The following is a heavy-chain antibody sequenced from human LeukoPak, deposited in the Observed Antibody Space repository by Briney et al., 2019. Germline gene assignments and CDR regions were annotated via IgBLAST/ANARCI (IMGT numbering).Heavy chain of an antibody. V-gene: IGHV3-30-3*01. D-gene: IGHD4-17*01. CDR3: ETYGDDHDY. J-gene: IGHJ4*02. Sequence: GGSLRLSCAASGFTFSSYAMRWVRQAPGKGLEWVAVISYDGSNKYYADSVKGRFTISRDNSKNTLYLQMNSLRAEDTAVYYCETYGDDHDYWGQGTLVTVSS. CDR2: ISYDGSNK. CDR1: GFTFSSYA.